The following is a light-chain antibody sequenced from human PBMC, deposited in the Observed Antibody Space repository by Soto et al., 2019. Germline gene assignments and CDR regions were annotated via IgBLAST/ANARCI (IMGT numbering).Light chain of an antibody. CDR3: QQYGSSPLT. V-gene: IGKV3-20*01. CDR1: QSVRRSY. J-gene: IGKJ4*01. CDR2: GAS. Sequence: VGLQSTGKLSLALGAGAAVSRWASQSVRRSYLAWYQQIPGQAPRLLIYGASSRATGIPDRFSGSGSGTDFTLTISRLEPEDFAVYYCQQYGSSPLTFGGGTKVDIK.